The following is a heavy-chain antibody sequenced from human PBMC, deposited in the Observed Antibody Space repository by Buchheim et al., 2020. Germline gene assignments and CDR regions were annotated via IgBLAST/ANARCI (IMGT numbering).Heavy chain of an antibody. Sequence: EVQLLESGGGLVQPGGSLRLSCAASGFTFSSYDMSWVRQAPGKGLEWVSAISGSGGSTYYADSVKGRFTISRDNSKNTLYLQMNSLRAEDTAVYYCAKDLGAGYSYGYAPFDSWGQGTL. J-gene: IGHJ4*02. CDR2: ISGSGGST. D-gene: IGHD5-18*01. V-gene: IGHV3-23*01. CDR3: AKDLGAGYSYGYAPFDS. CDR1: GFTFSSYD.